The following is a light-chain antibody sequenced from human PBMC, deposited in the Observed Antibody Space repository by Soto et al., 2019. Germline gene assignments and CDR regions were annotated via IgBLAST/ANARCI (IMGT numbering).Light chain of an antibody. Sequence: EVVLTQSPGTLSLSPGERATLSCRASQSVSSTYLAWYQQRPGQAPRLLIYGESIRATDIPDRISGSGSGTDFTLTVSRLEPEDFAVYYCQHYGSTPWSFGQGTKVEIK. CDR2: GES. J-gene: IGKJ1*01. CDR3: QHYGSTPWS. CDR1: QSVSSTY. V-gene: IGKV3-20*01.